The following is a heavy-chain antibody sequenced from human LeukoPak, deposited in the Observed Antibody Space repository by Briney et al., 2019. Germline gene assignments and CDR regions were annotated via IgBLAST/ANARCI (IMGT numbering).Heavy chain of an antibody. CDR3: ASSTITMGAFDI. CDR2: IYHSGNT. D-gene: IGHD1-14*01. V-gene: IGHV4-38-2*01. J-gene: IGHJ3*02. CDR1: GYSISSGYY. Sequence: PSETLSLTCSVSGYSISSGYYWGWIRQPPGKGLEWIGSIYHSGNTYYNPSPKSRLTISVDTSKNQFSLKLSSVTAADTAVYYCASSTITMGAFDIWGQGTMVTVSS.